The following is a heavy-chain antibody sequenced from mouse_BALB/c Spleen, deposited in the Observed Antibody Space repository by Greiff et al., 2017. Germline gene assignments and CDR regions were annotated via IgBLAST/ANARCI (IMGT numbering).Heavy chain of an antibody. CDR1: GFTFSSYY. Sequence: EVKLVESGGGLVKLGGSLKLSCAASGFTFSSYYMSWVRQTPEKRLELVAAINSNGGSTYYPDTVKGRFTISRDNAKNTLYLQMSSLKSEDTALYYCARSGNYYAMDYWGQGTSVTVSS. V-gene: IGHV5-6-2*01. J-gene: IGHJ4*01. CDR2: INSNGGST. D-gene: IGHD2-1*01. CDR3: ARSGNYYAMDY.